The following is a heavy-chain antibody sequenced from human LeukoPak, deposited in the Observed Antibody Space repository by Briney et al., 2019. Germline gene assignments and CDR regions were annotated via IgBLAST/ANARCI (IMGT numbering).Heavy chain of an antibody. J-gene: IGHJ4*02. D-gene: IGHD2-2*01. V-gene: IGHV3-7*01. CDR3: ARTPAVSIFDY. CDR2: IKEDGSEK. CDR1: RFTFSNYW. Sequence: GGSLRLSCAASRFTFSNYWMSWVRQAPGKGLEWVANIKEDGSEKYYVDSVKGRFTISRDNAKNSLYLQMNSLRAEDTAVYYCARTPAVSIFDYWGQGTLVTVSS.